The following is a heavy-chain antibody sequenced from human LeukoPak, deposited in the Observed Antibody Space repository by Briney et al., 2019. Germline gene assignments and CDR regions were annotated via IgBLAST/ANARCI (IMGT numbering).Heavy chain of an antibody. D-gene: IGHD3-10*01. Sequence: SETLSLTCSVSGGSISSYYWSWIRQPPGKGLEWIGYIYHSGSTNYNPSLKSRVTISADTSKNQFSLKLSFVTAAETGVYYCARTLWFGELSAFDIWGQGTMVTVSS. CDR3: ARTLWFGELSAFDI. V-gene: IGHV4-59*08. CDR2: IYHSGST. J-gene: IGHJ3*02. CDR1: GGSISSYY.